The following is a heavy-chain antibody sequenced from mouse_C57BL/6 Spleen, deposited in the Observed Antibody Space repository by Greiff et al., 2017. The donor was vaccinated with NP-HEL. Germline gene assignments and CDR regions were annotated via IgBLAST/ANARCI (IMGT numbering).Heavy chain of an antibody. D-gene: IGHD1-1*01. V-gene: IGHV1-69*01. J-gene: IGHJ1*03. CDR3: ARSNYGSSHVYFDV. CDR1: GYTFTSYW. Sequence: VQLQQSGAELVMPGASVKLSCKASGYTFTSYWMHWVKQRPGQGLEWIGEIDPSDSYTNYNQKFKGKSTLTVDKSSSTAYMQLSSLTSEDSAVYYWARSNYGSSHVYFDVWGTGTTVTVSS. CDR2: IDPSDSYT.